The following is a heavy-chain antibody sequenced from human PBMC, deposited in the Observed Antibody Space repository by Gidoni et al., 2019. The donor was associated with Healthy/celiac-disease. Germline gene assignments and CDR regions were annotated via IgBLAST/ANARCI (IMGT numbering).Heavy chain of an antibody. D-gene: IGHD3-9*01. CDR1: GFTFSSYA. J-gene: IGHJ6*02. Sequence: EVQLLESGGGLVQPGGSLRLPCSASGFTFSSYAMSWFRQAPGNGLEWVSAISGSGGSTYYADSVKGRFTISRDNSKNTLYLQMNSLRAEDTAVYYVFSYYYGMDVWGQGTTVTVSS. CDR3: FSYYYGMDV. V-gene: IGHV3-23*01. CDR2: ISGSGGST.